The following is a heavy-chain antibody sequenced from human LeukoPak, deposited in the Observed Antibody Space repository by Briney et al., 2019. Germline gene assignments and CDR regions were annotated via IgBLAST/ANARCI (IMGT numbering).Heavy chain of an antibody. CDR2: ISGSGGST. CDR3: ARGPGYYYYYYMDV. J-gene: IGHJ6*03. Sequence: QPGGSLRLSCAASGFTFSSYAMSWVRQAPGRGLEWVSAISGSGGSTYYADSVKGRFTISRDNAKNSLYLQMNSLRAEDTAVYYCARGPGYYYYYYMDVWGKGTTVTVSS. V-gene: IGHV3-23*01. CDR1: GFTFSSYA.